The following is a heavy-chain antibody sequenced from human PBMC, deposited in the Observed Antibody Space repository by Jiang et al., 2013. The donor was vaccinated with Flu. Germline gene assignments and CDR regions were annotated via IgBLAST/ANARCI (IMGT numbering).Heavy chain of an antibody. CDR2: IYYSGGA. CDR3: ARDRGSIWDEGARQDDYHGMDV. CDR1: GGSINSYDSY. D-gene: IGHD6-6*01. V-gene: IGHV4-30-4*01. J-gene: IGHJ6*02. Sequence: GPGLVKPSQTLSLTCTVSGGSINSYDSYWSWIRQPPGKALEWIGFIYYSGGAHYNPSLNSRVSMSVDASKNQFSLTLISVTAADTAVYYCARDRGSIWDEGARQDDYHGMDVWGPGTTVTVSS.